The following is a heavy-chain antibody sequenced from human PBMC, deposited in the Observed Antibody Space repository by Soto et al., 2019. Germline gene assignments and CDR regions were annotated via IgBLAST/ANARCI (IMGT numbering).Heavy chain of an antibody. CDR3: AKSRSTMAYDAFDI. CDR2: ISYDGSNK. V-gene: IGHV3-30*18. Sequence: GGSLRLSCAASGFTFSSYGMYWVRQAPGKGLEWVAVISYDGSNKYYADSVKGRFTISRDNSKNTLYLQMNSLRAEDTAVYYCAKSRSTMAYDAFDIWGQGTMVTVSS. CDR1: GFTFSSYG. D-gene: IGHD3-10*01. J-gene: IGHJ3*02.